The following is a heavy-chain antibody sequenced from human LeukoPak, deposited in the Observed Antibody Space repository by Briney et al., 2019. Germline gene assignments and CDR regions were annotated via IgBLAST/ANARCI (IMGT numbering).Heavy chain of an antibody. Sequence: SETLSLTCTVSGGSISSYYWSWIRQPPGKGLEWIGYIYYSGSTNYNPSLKSRVTISVDTSKNQFSLKLSSVTAADTAVCYCAREEYSSSSFDYWGQGTLVTVSS. D-gene: IGHD6-6*01. J-gene: IGHJ4*02. CDR3: AREEYSSSSFDY. V-gene: IGHV4-59*01. CDR1: GGSISSYY. CDR2: IYYSGST.